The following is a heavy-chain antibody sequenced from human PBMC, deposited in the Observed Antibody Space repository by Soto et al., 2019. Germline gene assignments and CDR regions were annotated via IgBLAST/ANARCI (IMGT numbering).Heavy chain of an antibody. J-gene: IGHJ5*02. Sequence: QVQLQESGPGLVKPSQTLSLTCTVSGGSISSGDYYWSWIRQPPGKGLEWIGYIYYSGSTYYNPSLKSRVTIXXDXSXXQFSLKLSSVTAADTAVYYCARDPRYCISTSCYNPWGQGTLVTVSS. D-gene: IGHD2-2*01. CDR2: IYYSGST. CDR3: ARDPRYCISTSCYNP. CDR1: GGSISSGDYY. V-gene: IGHV4-30-4*01.